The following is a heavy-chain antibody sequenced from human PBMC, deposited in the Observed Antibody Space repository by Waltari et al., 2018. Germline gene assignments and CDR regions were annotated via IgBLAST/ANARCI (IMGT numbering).Heavy chain of an antibody. J-gene: IGHJ4*02. CDR1: GYIFINYY. D-gene: IGHD6-6*01. V-gene: IGHV1-2*07. CDR3: VRDRTTVAARPGDY. Sequence: QVVLVTSGAEVKTPGASVKVSCKASGYIFINYYLHWVRQAPGQGPEWMGWVNPDTGNANYAHKFRGRVTMTWDTSSNTAFMDLSDLKSDDTAVYYCVRDRTTVAARPGDYWGQGTLVTVSS. CDR2: VNPDTGNA.